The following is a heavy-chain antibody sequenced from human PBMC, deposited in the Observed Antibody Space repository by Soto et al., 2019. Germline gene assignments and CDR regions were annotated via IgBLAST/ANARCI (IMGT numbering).Heavy chain of an antibody. V-gene: IGHV4-59*12. J-gene: IGHJ4*02. CDR3: ARADTAMVIYY. CDR1: GGSIRSYC. Sequence: PSDTLSLTCPVSGGSIRSYCLSWIRQPPGKGLEWIGYIYYSGSTNYNPSLKSRVTISVDTSKNQFSLKLSSVTAADTAVYYCARADTAMVIYYWGQGTLVTVS. CDR2: IYYSGST. D-gene: IGHD5-18*01.